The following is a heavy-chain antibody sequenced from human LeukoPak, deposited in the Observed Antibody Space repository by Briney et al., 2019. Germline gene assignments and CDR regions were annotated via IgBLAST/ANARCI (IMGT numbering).Heavy chain of an antibody. CDR2: ISGSGTST. J-gene: IGHJ4*02. CDR3: AKGWDFDWLLSY. Sequence: GGSLRLSCAASGFTFSNYAMNWVRQAPGKGLEWVSGISGSGTSTYYADSVKGRFTISRGNSKNTLHLQMDSLRAEDTAVYYCAKGWDFDWLLSYWGQGTLVTVSS. D-gene: IGHD3-9*01. CDR1: GFTFSNYA. V-gene: IGHV3-23*01.